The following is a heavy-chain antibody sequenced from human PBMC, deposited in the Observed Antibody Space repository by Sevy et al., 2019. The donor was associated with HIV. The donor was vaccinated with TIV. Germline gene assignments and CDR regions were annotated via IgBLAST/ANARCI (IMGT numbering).Heavy chain of an antibody. CDR1: GFTFSDHY. J-gene: IGHJ3*02. D-gene: IGHD3-10*01. CDR2: TRNKANSYTT. V-gene: IGHV3-72*01. Sequence: GGSLRLSCAASGFTFSDHYMDWVRQAPGKGLEWVGRTRNKANSYTTEYAASVKGRFTISRDDSMNSLYLQMNSLKTEDTATSYCARDLAGTALGAFDIWGQGTMVTVSS. CDR3: ARDLAGTALGAFDI.